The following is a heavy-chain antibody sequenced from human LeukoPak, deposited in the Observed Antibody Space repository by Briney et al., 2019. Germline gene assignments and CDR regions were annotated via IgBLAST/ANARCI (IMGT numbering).Heavy chain of an antibody. CDR2: ISGSGGST. CDR3: AKSPAGSSWPSIDY. D-gene: IGHD6-13*01. J-gene: IGHJ4*02. CDR1: GFTFSSYA. Sequence: GGSLRLSCAASGFTFSSYAMSWVRQTPGKGLECVAPISGSGGSTYYAVSVRGRFIVSRDNSKNMLYLQMNSLRDDDTAVYYCAKSPAGSSWPSIDYWGQGTLVAVSS. V-gene: IGHV3-23*01.